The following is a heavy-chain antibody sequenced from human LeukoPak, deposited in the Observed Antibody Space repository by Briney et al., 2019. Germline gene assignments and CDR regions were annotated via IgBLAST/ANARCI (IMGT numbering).Heavy chain of an antibody. D-gene: IGHD3-22*01. J-gene: IGHJ4*02. CDR3: ARGSSYYDSSGYSTFDY. Sequence: GGSLRLSCAASGFTFSSYTMNWVRQAPGKGLEWVSSISTSSSCIYYADSVKGRFTISRDNAKNSLYLQMNSLRAEDTAVYYCARGSSYYDSSGYSTFDYWGQGTLVTVSS. CDR2: ISTSSSCI. CDR1: GFTFSSYT. V-gene: IGHV3-21*01.